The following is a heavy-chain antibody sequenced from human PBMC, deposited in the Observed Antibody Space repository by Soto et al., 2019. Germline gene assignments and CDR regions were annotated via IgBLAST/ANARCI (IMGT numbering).Heavy chain of an antibody. J-gene: IGHJ6*02. CDR3: ARGSPAARGHYYYYGMDV. CDR2: IIPIFGTA. Sequence: QVQLVQSGAEVKKPGSSVKVSCKASGGTFSSYAISWVRQAPGQGLEWMGGIIPIFGTANYAQKFQGRVTITADESTSTAYMELSSLRSEDTDVYYCARGSPAARGHYYYYGMDVWGQGTTVTVSS. V-gene: IGHV1-69*01. D-gene: IGHD6-13*01. CDR1: GGTFSSYA.